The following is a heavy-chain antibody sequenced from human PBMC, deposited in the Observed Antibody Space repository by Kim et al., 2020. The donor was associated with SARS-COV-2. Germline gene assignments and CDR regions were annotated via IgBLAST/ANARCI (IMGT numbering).Heavy chain of an antibody. J-gene: IGHJ5*02. V-gene: IGHV3-74*01. Sequence: GGSLRLSCAASGFTFSSCWMHWVRQAPGKGLVWVSRINSDGSTTSYADSVKGRFTISRDNAKNTLYLQMNSLRAEDTAVYYCVRNTGYTTGWSWGQGTLVTVSS. D-gene: IGHD6-19*01. CDR1: GFTFSSCW. CDR3: VRNTGYTTGWS. CDR2: INSDGSTT.